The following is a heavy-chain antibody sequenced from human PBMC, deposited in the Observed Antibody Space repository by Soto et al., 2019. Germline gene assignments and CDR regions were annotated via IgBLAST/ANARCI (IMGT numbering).Heavy chain of an antibody. Sequence: PSETLSLTCAVYGGSFSGYYWSWIRQPPGKGLEWIGEINHSGSTNYNPSLKSRVTISVDTSKNQFSLKLSSVTAADTAVYYCARGRDGYNSDYFDYWGRGTLVTVSS. V-gene: IGHV4-34*01. CDR3: ARGRDGYNSDYFDY. D-gene: IGHD5-12*01. CDR2: INHSGST. CDR1: GGSFSGYY. J-gene: IGHJ4*01.